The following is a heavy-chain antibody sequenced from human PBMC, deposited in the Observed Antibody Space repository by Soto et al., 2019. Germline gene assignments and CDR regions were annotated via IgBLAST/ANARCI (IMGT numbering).Heavy chain of an antibody. J-gene: IGHJ5*02. D-gene: IGHD1-1*01. Sequence: QVQLQQWGAGLLKPSETLSLTCAVYGGSFSGYYWSWIRQPPGKGLEWIGEINHSGSTNYNPSLKSRVTISVDTSKNQFSLKLSSVTAADTAVYYCATGRKLEPSNNHNWFDPWGQGTLVTVSS. CDR2: INHSGST. V-gene: IGHV4-34*01. CDR3: ATGRKLEPSNNHNWFDP. CDR1: GGSFSGYY.